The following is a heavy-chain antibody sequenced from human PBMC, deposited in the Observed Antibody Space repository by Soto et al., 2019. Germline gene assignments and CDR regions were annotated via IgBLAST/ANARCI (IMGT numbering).Heavy chain of an antibody. Sequence: GGSLRLSCAASGFTFSSYSMNWVRQAPGKGLEWVSYISSSSSTIYYADSVKGRFTISRDNAKNSLYLQMNSLRDEDTAVYYCAREDYYGSGSHRWFDPWGQGTLVTVSS. V-gene: IGHV3-48*02. CDR1: GFTFSSYS. CDR3: AREDYYGSGSHRWFDP. CDR2: ISSSSSTI. J-gene: IGHJ5*02. D-gene: IGHD3-10*01.